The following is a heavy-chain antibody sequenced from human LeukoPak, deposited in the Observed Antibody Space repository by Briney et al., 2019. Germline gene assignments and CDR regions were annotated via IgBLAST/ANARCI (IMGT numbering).Heavy chain of an antibody. J-gene: IGHJ4*02. CDR2: IYHSGST. D-gene: IGHD1-26*01. Sequence: SETLSLTCTVSGGSISSGGYYWSWIRQPPGKGLEWIGYIYHSGSTYYNPSLKSRVTISVDRSKNQFSLKLSSVTAADTAVYYCARAVRRSYSFDYWGQGTLVTVSS. V-gene: IGHV4-30-2*01. CDR1: GGSISSGGYY. CDR3: ARAVRRSYSFDY.